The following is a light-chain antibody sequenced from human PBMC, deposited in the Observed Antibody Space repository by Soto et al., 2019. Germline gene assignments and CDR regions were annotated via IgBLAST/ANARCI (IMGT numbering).Light chain of an antibody. J-gene: IGLJ2*01. V-gene: IGLV1-47*01. CDR2: RNN. CDR1: ATNIGRNH. Sequence: QSVLTQPPSASGTPGQRVTISCSGGATNIGRNHVYWYQQFPGVAPRLLIYRNNQRPSGVPDRISGSKSGTSASLAISGLRSEDEADYYCATWDDSRSGHVVFGGGTKVTVL. CDR3: ATWDDSRSGHVV.